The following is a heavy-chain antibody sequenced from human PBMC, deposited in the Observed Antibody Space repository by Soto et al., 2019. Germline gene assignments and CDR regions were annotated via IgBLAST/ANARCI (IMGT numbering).Heavy chain of an antibody. CDR1: GFTFGSYA. D-gene: IGHD1-26*01. CDR2: MNGGGGST. Sequence: PGGSLRLSCAASGFTFGSYAMSWVRQAPGKGLEWVSSMNGGGGSTYYAESVQGRFTISRDNSKNTLYLQMNSLRVEDTAVYYCEKKSELAVPRHYFDLWGQGTLVTIYS. V-gene: IGHV3-23*01. CDR3: EKKSELAVPRHYFDL. J-gene: IGHJ4*02.